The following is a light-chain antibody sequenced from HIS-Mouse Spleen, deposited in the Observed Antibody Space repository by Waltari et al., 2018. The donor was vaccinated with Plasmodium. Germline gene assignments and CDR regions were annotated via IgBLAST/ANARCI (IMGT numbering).Light chain of an antibody. CDR1: QRVSSN. Sequence: EIVMTPSPATLSVSPGGKAPPSCRASQRVSSNLAWYQQKPGQAPRLLIYGASTRATGIPARFSGSGSGTEFTLTISSLQSEDFAVYYCQQYNNWSFTFGPGTKVDIK. CDR2: GAS. J-gene: IGKJ3*01. V-gene: IGKV3-15*01. CDR3: QQYNNWSFT.